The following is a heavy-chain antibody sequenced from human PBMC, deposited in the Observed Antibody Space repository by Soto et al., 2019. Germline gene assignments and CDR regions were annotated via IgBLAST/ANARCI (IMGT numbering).Heavy chain of an antibody. CDR1: GFSLNTGGLG. J-gene: IGHJ6*02. V-gene: IGHV2-5*02. CDR2: IYWDDDK. CDR3: IHSRCGGDCLRSNSSHYFYGLHV. D-gene: IGHD2-21*02. Sequence: QITLKESGPTLVKPTQTLTLTCSVSGFSLNTGGLGVGWIRQPPGKALEWLALIYWDDDKRYSPSLRNRRSISKDTSNNLVVFTMTNMDPADTATYYCIHSRCGGDCLRSNSSHYFYGLHVWGQGPTWTVSS.